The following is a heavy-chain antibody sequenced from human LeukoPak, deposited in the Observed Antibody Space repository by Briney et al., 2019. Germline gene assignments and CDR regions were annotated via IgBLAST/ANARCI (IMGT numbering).Heavy chain of an antibody. Sequence: AGSLRLSCAASGFTFSSYSMNWVRQAPGKGLEWVSSISSGRRYIYYADSVKGRFTISRDNAKNSLYLQMNSLRAEDTAVYYCAREGAVVGVSDVGWFDPWGQGTLVNLSS. J-gene: IGHJ5*02. V-gene: IGHV3-21*01. D-gene: IGHD3-16*01. CDR1: GFTFSSYS. CDR2: ISSGRRYI. CDR3: AREGAVVGVSDVGWFDP.